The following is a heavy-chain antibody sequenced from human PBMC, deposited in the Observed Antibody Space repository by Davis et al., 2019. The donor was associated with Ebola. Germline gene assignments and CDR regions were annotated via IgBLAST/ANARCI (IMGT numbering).Heavy chain of an antibody. D-gene: IGHD3-10*01. CDR3: ARHQGSWSFYYVDY. CDR2: VYYSGST. V-gene: IGHV4-39*01. CDR1: GSSIGSSTYY. J-gene: IGHJ4*02. Sequence: PSETLSLTCTVSGSSIGSSTYYWGWIRQPPGKGLEWIGSVYYSGSTYYNPSLKSRVTMSVDRSKNQFSLKVSSVTAADTAVYHCARHQGSWSFYYVDYWGQGTLVTVSS.